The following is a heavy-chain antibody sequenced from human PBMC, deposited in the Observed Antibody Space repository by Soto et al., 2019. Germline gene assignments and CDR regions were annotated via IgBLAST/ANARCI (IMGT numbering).Heavy chain of an antibody. CDR2: IKSKAYGGTT. D-gene: IGHD3-22*01. Sequence: GGSLRLSCTASGFTFGDYAMSWFRQAPGKGLEWVGFIKSKAYGGTTEYAASVKGRFTISRDDSKSIAYLQMNSLKTEDTAVYYCTRDYITTRSGYYFHYYYGMDVWGQGTTVTVSS. CDR1: GFTFGDYA. CDR3: TRDYITTRSGYYFHYYYGMDV. V-gene: IGHV3-49*03. J-gene: IGHJ6*02.